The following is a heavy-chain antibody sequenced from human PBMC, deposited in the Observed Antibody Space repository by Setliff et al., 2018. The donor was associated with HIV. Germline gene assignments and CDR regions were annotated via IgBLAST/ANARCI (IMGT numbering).Heavy chain of an antibody. J-gene: IGHJ6*03. CDR1: DDPISSYY. Sequence: SETLSLTCYVTDDPISSYYWSWVRQPAGKGLEWIGGLYVSGDTNYNPSLKSRVTMSLDTSKKHFSLKLKSVTAADTAVYYCALTGHRLLRGYMDVWGKGTTVTVSS. CDR3: ALTGHRLLRGYMDV. V-gene: IGHV4-4*07. CDR2: LYVSGDT. D-gene: IGHD2-15*01.